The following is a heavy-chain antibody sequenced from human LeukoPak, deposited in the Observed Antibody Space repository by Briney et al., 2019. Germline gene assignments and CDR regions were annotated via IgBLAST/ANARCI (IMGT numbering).Heavy chain of an antibody. CDR3: TRDSGSYFH. Sequence: GGSLRLSCAASGFTFSGSARHWVRQASGKGLEWVGRIRSKANSYATAYAASVKGRFTISRDDSKNTAYLQMNSLKTEDTAVYYCTRDSGSYFHWGQGTLVTVSS. J-gene: IGHJ4*02. CDR2: IRSKANSYAT. D-gene: IGHD1-26*01. V-gene: IGHV3-73*01. CDR1: GFTFSGSA.